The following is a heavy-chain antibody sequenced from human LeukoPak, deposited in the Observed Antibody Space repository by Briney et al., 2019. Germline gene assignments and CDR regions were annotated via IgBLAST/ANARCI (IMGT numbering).Heavy chain of an antibody. CDR1: GGTFSSYA. D-gene: IGHD2-21*01. CDR2: IIPIFGTA. J-gene: IGHJ3*02. V-gene: IGHV1-69*05. CDR3: AREGVVVIAQIEAFDI. Sequence: SVKVSCKASGGTFSSYAISWVRQAPGQGLEWMGRIIPIFGTANYAQKFQGRVTITTDESTSTAYMELSSLRSEDTAVYYCAREGVVVIAQIEAFDIWGQGTMVTVSS.